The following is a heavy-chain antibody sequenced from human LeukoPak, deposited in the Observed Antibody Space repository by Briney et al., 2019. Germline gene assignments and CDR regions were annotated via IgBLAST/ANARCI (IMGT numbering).Heavy chain of an antibody. CDR2: IYTSGST. V-gene: IGHV4-61*02. D-gene: IGHD3-3*01. CDR1: GGSISSGSYY. CDR3: ARDQGFWSSYSYYFDY. J-gene: IGHJ4*02. Sequence: PSETLSLTCTVSGGSISSGSYYWSWIRQPAGKGLEWIGRIYTSGSTNYNPSLKSRVTISVDTSKNQFSLKLSSVTAADTAVYYCARDQGFWSSYSYYFDYWGQGTLVTVSS.